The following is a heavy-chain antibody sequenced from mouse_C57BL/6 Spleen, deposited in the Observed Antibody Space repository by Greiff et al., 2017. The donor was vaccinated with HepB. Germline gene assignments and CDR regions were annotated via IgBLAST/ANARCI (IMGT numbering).Heavy chain of an antibody. CDR1: GFTFSDAW. CDR3: TIPYDYDGFDY. D-gene: IGHD2-4*01. J-gene: IGHJ2*01. Sequence: VQLKDSGGGLVQPGGSIKLSCAASGFTFSDAWMDWVRQSPEKGLEWVAEIRNKANNHATYYAESVKGRFTISRDDSKSSVYLQMNSLRAEDTGIYYCTIPYDYDGFDYLGHGTTLTVSS. CDR2: IRNKANNHAT. V-gene: IGHV6-6*01.